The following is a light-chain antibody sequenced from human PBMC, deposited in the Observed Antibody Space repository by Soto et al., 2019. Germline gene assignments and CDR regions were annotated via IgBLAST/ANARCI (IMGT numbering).Light chain of an antibody. CDR1: ESVFYSSNNRNY. CDR3: QDFYSTPHT. Sequence: DIVMTHSPDSLAVSLGETAAINCKSSESVFYSSNNRNYLAWYQQRPGQPPKLLINWASARESGVPARFTGSGSGTDFTLAIAGLQAEDVATYYCQDFYSTPHTFGQGTKV. J-gene: IGKJ1*01. CDR2: WAS. V-gene: IGKV4-1*01.